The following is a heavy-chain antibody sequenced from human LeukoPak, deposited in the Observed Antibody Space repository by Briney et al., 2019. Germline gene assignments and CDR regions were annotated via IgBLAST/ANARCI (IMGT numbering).Heavy chain of an antibody. CDR3: ARDQFFARLVDTAMVHRGGFDY. Sequence: ASVKVSCKASGYTFTSYYMHWVRQAPGQGLEWMGIINPSGGSTSYAQKFQGRVTMTRDTSTSTVYMELSSLRSEDTAVHYCARDQFFARLVDTAMVHRGGFDYWGQGTLVTVSS. D-gene: IGHD5-18*01. V-gene: IGHV1-46*01. CDR1: GYTFTSYY. CDR2: INPSGGST. J-gene: IGHJ4*02.